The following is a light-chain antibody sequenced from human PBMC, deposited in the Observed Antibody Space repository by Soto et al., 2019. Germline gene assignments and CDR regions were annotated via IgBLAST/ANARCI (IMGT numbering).Light chain of an antibody. CDR3: QQYGSSPLT. CDR2: GAS. J-gene: IGKJ4*01. V-gene: IGKV3-20*01. CDR1: QSVSSSY. Sequence: EIVLTQSPGTLSLSPGERATLSCRASQSVSSSYLAWYQQKPGQAPRLLIYGASSRATGIPDRFSGSGSGTDFTLTISRLEAEDFAVYYFQQYGSSPLTFGGGTKVEIK.